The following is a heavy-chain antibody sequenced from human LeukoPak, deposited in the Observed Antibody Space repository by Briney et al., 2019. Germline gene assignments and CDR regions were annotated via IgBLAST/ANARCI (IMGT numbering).Heavy chain of an antibody. V-gene: IGHV4-30-4*01. D-gene: IGHD2-15*01. CDR1: GVSINNGDYY. Sequence: PSETLSLTCTVSGVSINNGDYYWSWIRQPPGKGLEWIAYIYDDGSTFYNPSLKSRVTISIDTSKNQFSLNLRSVTAADTAVYYCVRLTGSGEVFDYWGRGTLVTVSS. CDR3: VRLTGSGEVFDY. CDR2: IYDDGST. J-gene: IGHJ4*02.